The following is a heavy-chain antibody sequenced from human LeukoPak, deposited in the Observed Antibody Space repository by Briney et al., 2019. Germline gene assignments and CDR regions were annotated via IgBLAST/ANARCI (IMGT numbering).Heavy chain of an antibody. J-gene: IGHJ4*02. CDR2: IKRDGSVK. D-gene: IGHD3-22*01. Sequence: GGSLRLSCAASGFTFTSYWMTWVRQAPGKGLEWVANIKRDGSVKNYVDSLRGRFTISRDNAKDSLYLQMNSLRAEDTAVYFCARNYYYRFDYWGQGTLVAVSS. CDR1: GFTFTSYW. CDR3: ARNYYYRFDY. V-gene: IGHV3-7*01.